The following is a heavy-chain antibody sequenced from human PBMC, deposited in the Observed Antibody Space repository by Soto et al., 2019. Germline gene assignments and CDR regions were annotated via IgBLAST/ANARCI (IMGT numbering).Heavy chain of an antibody. CDR2: ISSNGGST. CDR3: ARVSFTFDDFWSGYDNWYFDL. J-gene: IGHJ2*01. Sequence: GGSLRLSCAASGFTFSSYAMHWVRQAPGKGLEYVSAISSNGGSTYYANSVKGRFTISRDNSKNTLYLQMGSLRAEDMAVYYCARVSFTFDDFWSGYDNWYFDLWGRGTLVTVSS. D-gene: IGHD3-3*01. CDR1: GFTFSSYA. V-gene: IGHV3-64*01.